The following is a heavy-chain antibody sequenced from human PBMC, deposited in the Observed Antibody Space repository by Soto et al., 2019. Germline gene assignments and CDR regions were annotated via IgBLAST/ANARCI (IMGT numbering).Heavy chain of an antibody. D-gene: IGHD3-22*01. CDR2: INHRVGT. Sequence: SQTLSLTCTVSVGSISSDDYYWNGLRQPPGKGLERIGEINHRVGTSYNPSLKSRVTISVDTSKSQFSLKRTSVTAADRAVYYRARRSVDTVDSSGFYEYWGQGTPVTVSS. V-gene: IGHV4-39*01. CDR3: ARRSVDTVDSSGFYEY. J-gene: IGHJ4*02. CDR1: VGSISSDDYY.